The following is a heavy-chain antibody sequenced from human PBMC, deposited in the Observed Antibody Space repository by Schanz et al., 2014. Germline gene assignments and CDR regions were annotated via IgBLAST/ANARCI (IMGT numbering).Heavy chain of an antibody. CDR1: GFTLTSYA. D-gene: IGHD6-13*01. Sequence: QVQLVQSGVEVKKPGASVKVSCKASGFTLTSYAIVWVRQAPGQGLEWMGWISGYNGATDYAQKVQGRVTLTADTSTNTAYMELRSLSSDDTAVYYCARRGTAVAAANLEWGQGTLVTVSS. V-gene: IGHV1-18*01. J-gene: IGHJ4*02. CDR2: ISGYNGAT. CDR3: ARRGTAVAAANLE.